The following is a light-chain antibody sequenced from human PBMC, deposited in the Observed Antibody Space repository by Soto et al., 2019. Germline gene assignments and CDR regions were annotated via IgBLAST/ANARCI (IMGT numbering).Light chain of an antibody. CDR2: LNSDGSH. J-gene: IGLJ3*02. CDR1: SGHSSYA. V-gene: IGLV4-69*01. CDR3: QTWGTGPWV. Sequence: QLVLTQSPSASASLGASVKLTCTLSSGHSSYAIAWHQQQPEKGPRYLMKLNSDGSHSKGDGIPDRFSGSSSGAERYLTISSLQSGDEADYYCQTWGTGPWVFGGGTQLTVL.